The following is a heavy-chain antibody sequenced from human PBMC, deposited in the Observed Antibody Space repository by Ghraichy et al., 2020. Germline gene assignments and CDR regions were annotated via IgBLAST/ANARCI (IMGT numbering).Heavy chain of an antibody. CDR2: IQSDGSIE. V-gene: IGHV3-33*01. Sequence: GGSLRLSCTASGLTFSNYGMHWVRKAPGKGLEWVAAIQSDGSIEYYADSVKGRLTISRDDSKNTLYLQKNNPRAEDTAVYYCASDSCPRPTCLDVWGKGTTVTVSS. J-gene: IGHJ6*04. D-gene: IGHD6-6*01. CDR3: ASDSCPRPTCLDV. CDR1: GLTFSNYG.